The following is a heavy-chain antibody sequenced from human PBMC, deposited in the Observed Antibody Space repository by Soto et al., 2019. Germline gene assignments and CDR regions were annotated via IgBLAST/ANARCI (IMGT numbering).Heavy chain of an antibody. V-gene: IGHV1-24*01. CDR2: FDPEDGET. CDR3: ARSFDDGSGSAALDY. D-gene: IGHD3-10*01. J-gene: IGHJ4*02. CDR1: GYTLTELS. Sequence: GASVKVSCKVSGYTLTELSMHWVRQAPGKGLEWMGGFDPEDGETIYAQKFQGRVTMTEDTSTDTAYMELSSLRSEDTALYYCARSFDDGSGSAALDYWGQGTLVTVSS.